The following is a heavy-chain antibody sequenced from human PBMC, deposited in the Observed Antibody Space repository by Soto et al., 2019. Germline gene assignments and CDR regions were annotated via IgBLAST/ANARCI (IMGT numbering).Heavy chain of an antibody. V-gene: IGHV4-31*03. J-gene: IGHJ5*02. CDR1: GGSISSGGYY. D-gene: IGHD4-17*01. Sequence: PSETLSLTCTVSGGSISSGGYYWSWIRQHPGKGLEWIGYIYYTGITYYNPSLKSRVTISVDTSKNYFSLNLSSVTAADTAVYYCARAYGDYQLNNWFDPWGQGTQVTVS. CDR2: IYYTGIT. CDR3: ARAYGDYQLNNWFDP.